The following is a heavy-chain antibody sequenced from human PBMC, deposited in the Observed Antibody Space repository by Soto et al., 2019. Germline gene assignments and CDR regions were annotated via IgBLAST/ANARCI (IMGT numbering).Heavy chain of an antibody. J-gene: IGHJ6*02. Sequence: QVQLQESGPGLVKPSGTLSLTCAVSGGSISSSNWWSWVRQPPGKGLEWIGEIYHSGSTNYNPSPRRRVTIPVDKSKNQFSLKLSSVTAADTAVYYCASVRGGYYYAMDVWGQGTTVTVSS. CDR1: GGSISSSNW. CDR3: ASVRGGYYYAMDV. D-gene: IGHD3-10*02. CDR2: IYHSGST. V-gene: IGHV4-4*02.